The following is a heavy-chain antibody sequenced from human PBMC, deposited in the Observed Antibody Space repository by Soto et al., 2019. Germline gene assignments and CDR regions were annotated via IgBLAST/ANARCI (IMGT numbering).Heavy chain of an antibody. V-gene: IGHV1-46*01. D-gene: IGHD2-21*01. CDR2: INPNGGGT. CDR3: ARSLLQGDF. CDR1: GYTFIHYY. Sequence: QVQLVQSGAEVKKPGASVKVSCKASGYTFIHYYIHWVRQAPGQGLEWMAIINPNGGGTTYAQKFRGRVTVTSDTPTTTVSMELNSLGSDDTAVYFCARSLLQGDFWGQGTLVTVSS. J-gene: IGHJ4*02.